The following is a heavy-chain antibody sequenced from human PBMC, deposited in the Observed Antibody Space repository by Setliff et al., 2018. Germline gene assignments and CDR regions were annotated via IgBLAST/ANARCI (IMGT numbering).Heavy chain of an antibody. V-gene: IGHV4-34*01. D-gene: IGHD3-3*01. J-gene: IGHJ4*02. CDR3: ARRETYYNFWSGYYAY. CDR1: GGSFSGYY. CDR2: INHSGST. Sequence: SETLSLTCAVYGGSFSGYYWTWIRQPPGKGLEWIGEINHSGSTNYNPSLKSRVTISVDTSKNQFSLKLSSVTAADTAVYYCARRETYYNFWSGYYAYWGQGTLVTVSS.